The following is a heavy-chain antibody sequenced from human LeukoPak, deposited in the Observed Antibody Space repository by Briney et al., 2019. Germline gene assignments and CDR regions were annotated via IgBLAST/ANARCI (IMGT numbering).Heavy chain of an antibody. Sequence: GGSLRLSCAASGLTVTDYYMHWISQAPGKGLEWVSFIGGSASIIYYADSVKGRFTISRDNAKNSLYLQMNSLRAEDTAVYYCAKEWSAFDIWGQGTMVTVSS. CDR1: GLTVTDYY. D-gene: IGHD2-15*01. CDR2: IGGSASII. V-gene: IGHV3-11*04. CDR3: AKEWSAFDI. J-gene: IGHJ3*02.